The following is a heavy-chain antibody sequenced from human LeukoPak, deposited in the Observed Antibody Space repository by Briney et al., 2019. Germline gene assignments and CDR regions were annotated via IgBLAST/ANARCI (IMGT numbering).Heavy chain of an antibody. CDR1: GGSISNYY. J-gene: IGHJ4*02. D-gene: IGHD2/OR15-2a*01. Sequence: SETLSLTCTVSGGSISNYYWSWIRQPPGKGLEWIGYIYYSGSTNYNPSLKSRVTISVDTSKNQFSLKLSSVTAADTAVYYCARVDGCADYYYFDYWGQGTLVTVSS. V-gene: IGHV4-59*01. CDR3: ARVDGCADYYYFDY. CDR2: IYYSGST.